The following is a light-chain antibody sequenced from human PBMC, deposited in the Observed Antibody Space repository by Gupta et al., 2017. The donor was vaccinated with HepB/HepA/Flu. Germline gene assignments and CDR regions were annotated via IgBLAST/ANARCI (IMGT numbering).Light chain of an antibody. CDR3: QSYDSSLSVYV. CDR2: GNS. J-gene: IGLJ1*01. Sequence: QSVLTQPPSVSGAPGQRVTIPCTGSSSNIGAGYDVHWYQQLPGTAPKLLIYGNSNRPSGVPYRFSGSKSGTSASLAITGLQAEDEADYYCQSYDSSLSVYVFGTGTKVTVL. CDR1: SSNIGAGYD. V-gene: IGLV1-40*01.